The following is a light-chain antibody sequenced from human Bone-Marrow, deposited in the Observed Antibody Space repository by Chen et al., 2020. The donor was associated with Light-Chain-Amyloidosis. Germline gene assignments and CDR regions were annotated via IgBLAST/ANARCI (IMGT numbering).Light chain of an antibody. J-gene: IGKJ4*01. V-gene: IGKV3-20*01. CDR2: GSS. Sequence: ETVLTQSPGTLSLSPGEGANLSCRASQTISSNYLTWYQQKFGQAPSLLIYGSSSRATGIPDRFTGSGSGTDFTLTINRLEPEDFAMYYCQQYGTSPLTFGGGTKVEIK. CDR3: QQYGTSPLT. CDR1: QTISSNY.